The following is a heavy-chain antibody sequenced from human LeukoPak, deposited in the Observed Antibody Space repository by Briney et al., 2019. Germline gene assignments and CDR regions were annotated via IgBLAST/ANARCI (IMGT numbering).Heavy chain of an antibody. Sequence: ASVKVSCKASGYTFTSYDINWVRQATGQGLEWMGWMNPNSGNTGYAQKFQGRVTMTRNTSISTAYMELSSLRPEDTAVYYCARRGDSSGYDFDYWGQGTLVTVSS. CDR2: MNPNSGNT. CDR3: ARRGDSSGYDFDY. D-gene: IGHD3-22*01. V-gene: IGHV1-8*01. CDR1: GYTFTSYD. J-gene: IGHJ4*02.